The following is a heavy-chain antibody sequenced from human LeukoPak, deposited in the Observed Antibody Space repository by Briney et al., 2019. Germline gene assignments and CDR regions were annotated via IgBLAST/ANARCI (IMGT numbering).Heavy chain of an antibody. D-gene: IGHD3-16*01. J-gene: IGHJ6*03. CDR1: GNSIGSYY. V-gene: IGHV4-59*01. Sequence: SETLSLTCTLSGNSIGSYYWTWTRQPPGKGLEWTGYVDHSGSTNYNPSLKSRVIISVDTSKNQFSLKLNSVTAADAAVYYCARAWGYYYYMDVWGKGTTVTVSS. CDR3: ARAWGYYYYMDV. CDR2: VDHSGST.